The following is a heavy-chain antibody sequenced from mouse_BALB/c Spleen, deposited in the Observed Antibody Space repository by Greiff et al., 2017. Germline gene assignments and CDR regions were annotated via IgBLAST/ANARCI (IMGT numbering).Heavy chain of an antibody. CDR1: GFTFSNYW. Sequence: EVKLMESGGGLVQPGGSMKLSCVASGFTFSNYWMNWVRQSPEKGLEWVAEIRLKSNNYATHYAESVKGRFTISRDDSKSSVYLQMNNLRAEDTGIYYCTRYRWSYWYFDVWGAGTTVTVSS. D-gene: IGHD2-3*01. CDR2: IRLKSNNYAT. V-gene: IGHV6-6*02. J-gene: IGHJ1*01. CDR3: TRYRWSYWYFDV.